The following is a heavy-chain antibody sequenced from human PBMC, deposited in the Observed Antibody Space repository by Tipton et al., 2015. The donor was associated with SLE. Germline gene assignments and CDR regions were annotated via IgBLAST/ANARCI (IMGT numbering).Heavy chain of an antibody. D-gene: IGHD6-19*01. CDR1: GGSITSSRW. CDR2: IYHSGNT. J-gene: IGHJ4*02. V-gene: IGHV4-4*02. Sequence: SLRLSCAVSGGSITSSRWWSWVRQPPGKGLEWIGEIYHSGNTNYNPSLKSRVTMSVDKSKNQFSLKLSSVTAADTAVYYCSRHASYGTGWYGRDDSWGQGTLVTVSS. CDR3: SRHASYGTGWYGRDDS.